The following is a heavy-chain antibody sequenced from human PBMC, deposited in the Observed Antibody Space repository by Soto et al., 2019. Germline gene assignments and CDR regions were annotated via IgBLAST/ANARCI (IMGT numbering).Heavy chain of an antibody. Sequence: SVKVSCKASGGTFSSYAISWVRQAPGQGLEWMGGIIPIFGTANYAQKFQGRVTITADESTSTAYMELSSLRSEDTAVYYCARVLSYCGGDSYSGTHPASYYYYYGLDVWG. V-gene: IGHV1-69*13. CDR1: GGTFSSYA. CDR2: IIPIFGTA. CDR3: ARVLSYCGGDSYSGTHPASYYYYYGLDV. J-gene: IGHJ6*02. D-gene: IGHD2-21*02.